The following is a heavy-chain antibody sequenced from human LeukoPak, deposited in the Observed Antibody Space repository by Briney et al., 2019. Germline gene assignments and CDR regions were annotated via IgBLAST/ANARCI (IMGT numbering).Heavy chain of an antibody. V-gene: IGHV1-69*13. J-gene: IGHJ4*02. CDR3: AXXYYXSSSY. Sequence: GASVKVSCKASGGTFSSYAISWVRQAPGQGLEWMGGIIPIFGTANYAQKFQGRVTITADESTSTAYMELSSLRSEDTGVYYCAXXYYXSSSYWGQGTLVTVSS. CDR1: GGTFSSYA. D-gene: IGHD3-22*01. CDR2: IIPIFGTA.